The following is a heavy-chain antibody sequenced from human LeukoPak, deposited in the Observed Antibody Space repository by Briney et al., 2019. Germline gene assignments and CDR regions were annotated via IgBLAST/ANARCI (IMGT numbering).Heavy chain of an antibody. CDR2: IYYSGIT. Sequence: SETLSLTCTVSGGSISSHYWSWIRQPPGNRLEWIGYIYYSGITNYNPSLKSRVTISVDTSKNQFSLKLSSVTAADTAVYYYARDILSYSYYMDIWGKGTTVTVSS. J-gene: IGHJ6*03. V-gene: IGHV4-59*11. CDR1: GGSISSHY. D-gene: IGHD3-10*01. CDR3: ARDILSYSYYMDI.